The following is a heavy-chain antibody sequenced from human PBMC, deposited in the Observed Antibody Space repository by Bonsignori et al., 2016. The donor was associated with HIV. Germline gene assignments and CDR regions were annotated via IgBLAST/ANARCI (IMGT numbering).Heavy chain of an antibody. CDR1: GASLSDSY. CDR3: TRGAGRGQWNVNL. V-gene: IGHV4-59*01. Sequence: QVQLQESGPRLVKPSETLSLTCSVSGASLSDSYWSWIRAVPREGTGTGIGYIFHNGDINYNPSLNSRVTMFLDMPKNQFSLRLSSVTSEDTAVYYCTRGAGRGQWNVNLWGQGILVTVSS. J-gene: IGHJ4*02. D-gene: IGHD6-19*01. CDR2: IFHNGDI.